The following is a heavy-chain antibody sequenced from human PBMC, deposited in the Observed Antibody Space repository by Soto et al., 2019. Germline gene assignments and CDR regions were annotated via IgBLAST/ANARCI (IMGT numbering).Heavy chain of an antibody. D-gene: IGHD3-22*01. Sequence: QVQLVESGGGVVQPGRSLRLSCAASGFTFSSYAMHWVRQAPGKGLEWVAVISYDGSNKYYADSVKGRFTISRDNSKNTLYLQMNSLRAEDTAVYYCARDTNDRDFDYWGQGTLVTVSS. J-gene: IGHJ4*02. CDR3: ARDTNDRDFDY. CDR1: GFTFSSYA. V-gene: IGHV3-30-3*01. CDR2: ISYDGSNK.